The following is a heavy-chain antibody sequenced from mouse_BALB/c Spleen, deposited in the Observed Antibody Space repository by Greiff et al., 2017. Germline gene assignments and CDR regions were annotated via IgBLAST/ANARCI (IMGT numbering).Heavy chain of an antibody. CDR2: IWGDGST. D-gene: IGHD4-1*01. CDR1: GFSLTGYG. J-gene: IGHJ3*01. Sequence: QVQLQQSGPGLVAPSQSLSITCTVSGFSLTGYGVNWVRQPPGKGLEWLGMIWGDGSTDYNSALKSRLSISKDNSKSQVFLKMNSLQTDDTARYYCARDRGQDKANWDAWFAYWGQGTLVTVSA. CDR3: ARDRGQDKANWDAWFAY. V-gene: IGHV2-6-7*01.